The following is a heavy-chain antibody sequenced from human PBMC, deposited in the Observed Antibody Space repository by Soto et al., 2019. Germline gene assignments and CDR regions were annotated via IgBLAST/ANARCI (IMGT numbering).Heavy chain of an antibody. CDR1: GGSFSGYY. J-gene: IGHJ4*02. V-gene: IGHV4-34*01. Sequence: LETLSLTCAVYGGSFSGYYWSWIRQPPGKGLEWIGEINHSGSTNYNPSLKSRVTISVDTSKNQFSLKLSSVTAADTAVYYCARVVGIRDFDYWGQGTLVTVS. CDR2: INHSGST. D-gene: IGHD2-2*01. CDR3: ARVVGIRDFDY.